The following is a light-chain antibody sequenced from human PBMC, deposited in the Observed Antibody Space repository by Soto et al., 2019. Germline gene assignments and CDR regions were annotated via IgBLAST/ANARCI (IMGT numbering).Light chain of an antibody. CDR3: QQYGSSPL. V-gene: IGKV3-20*01. CDR2: GAS. Sequence: EIVLTQSPGTLSLSPGERATLSCRASQSVRSSYLAWYQQKPGQAPRLLIYGASSRATGIPDRFSGSGSGTDFTLTISRLEPEDFALYYCQQYGSSPLFGQGTRLEIK. J-gene: IGKJ5*01. CDR1: QSVRSSY.